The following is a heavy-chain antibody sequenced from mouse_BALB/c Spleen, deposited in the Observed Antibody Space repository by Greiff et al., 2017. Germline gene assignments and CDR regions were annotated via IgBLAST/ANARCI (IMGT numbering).Heavy chain of an antibody. CDR1: GYTFSSYW. CDR3: ARREDYGGFAY. D-gene: IGHD2-4*01. Sequence: QVQLQQSGAELMKPGASVKISCKATGYTFSSYWIEWVKQRPGHGLEWIGEILPGSGNTNYNEKFKGKATFTADTSSNTAYMQLSSLTSEDSAVYYCARREDYGGFAYWGQGTLVTVSA. V-gene: IGHV1-9*01. CDR2: ILPGSGNT. J-gene: IGHJ3*01.